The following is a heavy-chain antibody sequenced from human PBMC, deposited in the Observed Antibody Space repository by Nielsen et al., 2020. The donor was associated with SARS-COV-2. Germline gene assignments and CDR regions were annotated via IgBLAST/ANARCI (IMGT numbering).Heavy chain of an antibody. Sequence: GESLKISCAASGFTFSSYAMSWVRQAPGKGLEWVSAISGSGGSTYYADSVKGRFTISRDNSKNTLYLQMNSLRAEDTAVYYCAKALGGFRGWYYGMDVWGQGTTVTVSS. D-gene: IGHD3-10*01. CDR2: ISGSGGST. V-gene: IGHV3-23*01. CDR3: AKALGGFRGWYYGMDV. J-gene: IGHJ6*02. CDR1: GFTFSSYA.